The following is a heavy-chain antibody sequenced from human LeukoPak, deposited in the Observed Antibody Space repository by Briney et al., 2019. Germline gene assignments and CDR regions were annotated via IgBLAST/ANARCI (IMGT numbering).Heavy chain of an antibody. CDR1: GGTFSSFA. V-gene: IGHV1-69*04. D-gene: IGHD2-8*01. J-gene: IGHJ4*02. CDR2: IIPILGIP. CDR3: ARESNPIYCTNGVCPIDS. Sequence: GSSVKVSCKASGGTFSSFAVSWVRQAPGQGLEWMGRIIPILGIPNYAHKFQGSVTLTADESTNTVYMELSSLRSEDTAVYYCARESNPIYCTNGVCPIDSWGQGTLVIVYS.